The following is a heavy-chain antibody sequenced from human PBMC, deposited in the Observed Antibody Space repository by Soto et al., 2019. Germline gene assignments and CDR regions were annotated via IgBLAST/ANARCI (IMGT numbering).Heavy chain of an antibody. CDR2: IKSKTDGGTT. Sequence: GGSLRLSCAASGFTFSNAWMSWVRQAPGKGLEWVGRIKSKTDGGTTDYAAPVKGRFTISRDDSKNTLYLQMNSLKTEDTAVYYCTTVSFVVVTAISGDIDPWGQGTLVTVSS. CDR3: TTVSFVVVTAISGDIDP. V-gene: IGHV3-15*01. D-gene: IGHD2-21*02. CDR1: GFTFSNAW. J-gene: IGHJ5*02.